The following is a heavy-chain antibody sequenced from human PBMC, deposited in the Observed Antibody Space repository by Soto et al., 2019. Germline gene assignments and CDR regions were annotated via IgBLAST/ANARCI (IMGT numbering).Heavy chain of an antibody. CDR2: ISYDGSNK. Sequence: GGSLRLSCAASGFTFSSYGMHWVRQAPGKGLEWVAVISYDGSNKYYADSVKGRFTISRDNSKNTLYLQMNSLRAEDTAVYYCAKDRVGATVYFDYCGQGTLVTVSS. J-gene: IGHJ4*02. CDR3: AKDRVGATVYFDY. CDR1: GFTFSSYG. V-gene: IGHV3-30*18. D-gene: IGHD1-26*01.